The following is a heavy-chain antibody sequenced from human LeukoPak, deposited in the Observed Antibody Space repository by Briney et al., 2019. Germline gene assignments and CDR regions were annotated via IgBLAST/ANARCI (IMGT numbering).Heavy chain of an antibody. V-gene: IGHV1-46*01. CDR3: ARALEGTLKANGSWNGDGDY. D-gene: IGHD1-1*01. Sequence: ASVKVSCKASGYSLITYYMQWVRQAPGQGLEWMGIINPNGGSTSYAQKFKDRMTVTRDTSTSTVYMELSSLRSEDTAVYYCARALEGTLKANGSWNGDGDYWGQGTLVTVSS. CDR1: GYSLITYY. J-gene: IGHJ4*02. CDR2: INPNGGST.